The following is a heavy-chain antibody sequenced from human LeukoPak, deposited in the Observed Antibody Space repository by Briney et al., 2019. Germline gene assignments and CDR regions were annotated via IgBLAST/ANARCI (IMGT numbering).Heavy chain of an antibody. J-gene: IGHJ5*02. CDR2: IKEDGSEK. CDR3: ARGSGYA. V-gene: IGHV3-7*01. CDR1: DFTFSNYW. D-gene: IGHD2-2*01. Sequence: GGSLRLSCAASDFTFSNYWMSWVRQAPGKGLEWVANIKEDGSEKKYVDSVKGRFTISRDNARSSLYLQMHSLRVEDTAVYYCARGSGYAWGQGTLVTVSS.